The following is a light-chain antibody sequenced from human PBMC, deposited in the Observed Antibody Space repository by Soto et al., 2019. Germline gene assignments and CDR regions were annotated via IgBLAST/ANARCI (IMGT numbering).Light chain of an antibody. CDR2: GAS. CDR1: QSVDTTF. Sequence: EIVLTQSPGSLSLSPGQRATLSCRASQSVDTTFFAWYQKKPGQAPRLLIYGASKRTTGIPDRCSGSGSGEYIPLIISLLADEFFADYYYQQYRSSGTFGQGTKVEIK. J-gene: IGKJ1*01. V-gene: IGKV3-20*01. CDR3: QQYRSSGT.